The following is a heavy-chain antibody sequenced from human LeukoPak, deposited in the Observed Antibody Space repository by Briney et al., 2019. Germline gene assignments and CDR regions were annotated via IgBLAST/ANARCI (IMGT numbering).Heavy chain of an antibody. J-gene: IGHJ4*02. CDR3: ARAGRITGTTALFEY. V-gene: IGHV4-34*01. Sequence: PETLSLTCAVYGGSFSGYYWSWIRQPPGKGLEWIGEINHSGSTNYNPSLKSRVTISVDTSKNQFSLKLSSVTAADTAVYYCARAGRITGTTALFEYWGQGTLVTVSS. D-gene: IGHD1-20*01. CDR1: GGSFSGYY. CDR2: INHSGST.